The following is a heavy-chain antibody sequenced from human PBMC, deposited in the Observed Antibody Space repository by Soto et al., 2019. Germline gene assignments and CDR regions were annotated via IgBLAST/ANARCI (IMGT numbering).Heavy chain of an antibody. CDR3: ARGLESPSGYYYVDAFDI. Sequence: PSETLSLTCAVSGGSISSGGYSWSWIRQPPGKGLEWIGYIYHSGSTYYNPSLKSRVTISVDRSKNQFSLKLSSVTAADTAVYYCARGLESPSGYYYVDAFDIWGQGTMVTVS. CDR2: IYHSGST. J-gene: IGHJ3*02. V-gene: IGHV4-30-2*01. D-gene: IGHD3-22*01. CDR1: GGSISSGGYS.